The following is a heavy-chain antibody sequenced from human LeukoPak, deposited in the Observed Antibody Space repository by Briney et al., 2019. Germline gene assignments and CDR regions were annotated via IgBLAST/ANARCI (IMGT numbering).Heavy chain of an antibody. CDR1: GYTFTSYG. V-gene: IGHV1-18*01. D-gene: IGHD2-2*01. J-gene: IGHJ5*02. CDR3: ARVVGPAGWFDP. CDR2: ISAYNGNT. Sequence: ASVKVSCKASGYTFTSYGISWVRQAPGQGLEWMGWISAYNGNTNYAQKPQGRVTMTTDTSTSTAYMKLRSLRSDDTAVYYCARVVGPAGWFDPWGQGTLVTVSS.